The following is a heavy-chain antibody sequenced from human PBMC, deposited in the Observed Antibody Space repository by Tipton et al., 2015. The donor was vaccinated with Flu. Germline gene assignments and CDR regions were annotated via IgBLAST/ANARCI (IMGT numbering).Heavy chain of an antibody. V-gene: IGHV4-38-2*02. Sequence: TLPLTCTVSGYSISGGFYWGWIRQPPGKGLEWIGNIYHSGSTFYNPSLKSRVTISVGTSKNQFSLKLSSVTAADTAVYYCARGDGYNFDYWGQGTLVTVSS. CDR2: IYHSGST. D-gene: IGHD5-24*01. J-gene: IGHJ4*02. CDR1: GYSISGGFY. CDR3: ARGDGYNFDY.